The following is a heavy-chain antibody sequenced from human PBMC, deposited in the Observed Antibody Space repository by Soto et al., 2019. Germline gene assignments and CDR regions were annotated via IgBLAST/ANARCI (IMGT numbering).Heavy chain of an antibody. D-gene: IGHD3-3*01. V-gene: IGHV3-23*01. CDR3: AKVQYDFWSGPLGY. CDR2: ISGSGGST. CDR1: GVRFRSYA. Sequence: GGSHRDSCGAAGVRFRSYATGWVHQAPGKGLEWVSAISGSGGSTYYADSVKGRFTISRDNSKNTLYLQMNSLRAEDTAVYYCAKVQYDFWSGPLGYWGQGTLVTVSS. J-gene: IGHJ4*02.